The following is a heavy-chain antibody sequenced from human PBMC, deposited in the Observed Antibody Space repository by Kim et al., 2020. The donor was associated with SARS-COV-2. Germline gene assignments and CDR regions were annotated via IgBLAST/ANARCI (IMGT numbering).Heavy chain of an antibody. CDR3: AKERDTGRYDSSGYYYY. Sequence: GGSLRLSCAASGFTFSSSAMSWVRQAPGKGLEWVSTIRDSAGRTYYADSVKGRFTISRDNSKSTPFLQMSSLRAEDTAVYYCAKERDTGRYDSSGYYYYWGQGTLVAVSS. J-gene: IGHJ4*02. V-gene: IGHV3-23*01. CDR1: GFTFSSSA. D-gene: IGHD3-22*01. CDR2: IRDSAGRT.